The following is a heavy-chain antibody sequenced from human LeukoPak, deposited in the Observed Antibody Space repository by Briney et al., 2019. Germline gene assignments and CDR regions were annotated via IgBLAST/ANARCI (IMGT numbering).Heavy chain of an antibody. J-gene: IGHJ6*03. Sequence: ASVKVSCKASGYTFITSGITWVRQAPGHGLKWMGWISPFNGKTRFAEEFQDRLTMTTDTPTRTAYMVLRSLRSDDTAVYYCARGRRGSTSAGYYYYYMDVWGKGTTVTVSS. D-gene: IGHD2-2*01. CDR1: GYTFITSG. CDR3: ARGRRGSTSAGYYYYYMDV. V-gene: IGHV1-18*01. CDR2: ISPFNGKT.